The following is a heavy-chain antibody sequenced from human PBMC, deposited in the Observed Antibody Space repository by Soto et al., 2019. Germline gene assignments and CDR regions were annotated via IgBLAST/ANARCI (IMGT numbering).Heavy chain of an antibody. D-gene: IGHD3-22*01. V-gene: IGHV5-10-1*01. J-gene: IGHJ3*02. CDR1: GYSFTSYW. CDR2: IDPSDSYT. CDR3: ARRTKYYYDSSGLWADFDI. Sequence: GESLKISCKGSGYSFTSYWISWVRQMPGKGLEWMGRIDPSDSYTNYSPSFQGHVTISADKSISTAYLQWSSLKASDTAMYYCARRTKYYYDSSGLWADFDIWGQGTMVTVSS.